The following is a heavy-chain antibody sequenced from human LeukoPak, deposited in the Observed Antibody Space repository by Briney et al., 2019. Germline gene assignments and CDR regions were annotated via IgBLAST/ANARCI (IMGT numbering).Heavy chain of an antibody. V-gene: IGHV1-46*01. CDR3: ARDLSPWTARGGSGYSTDAFDI. Sequence: ASVKVSCKASGYTFTSYYMHWVRQAPGQGLEWMGIINPSGGSTSYAQKFQGRVTMTRDTSTSTVYMELSSLRSEDTAVYYCARDLSPWTARGGSGYSTDAFDIWGQGTMVTVSS. CDR2: INPSGGST. CDR1: GYTFTSYY. D-gene: IGHD3-22*01. J-gene: IGHJ3*02.